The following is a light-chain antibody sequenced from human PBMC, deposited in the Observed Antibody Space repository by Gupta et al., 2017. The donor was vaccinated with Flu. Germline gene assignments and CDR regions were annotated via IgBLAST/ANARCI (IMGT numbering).Light chain of an antibody. CDR2: DVS. V-gene: IGLV2-14*01. J-gene: IGLJ1*01. CDR1: SSDVGNSDY. CDR3: SSYTSTTTFYV. Sequence: QSALTQPASVSGSPGHSITISCTGTSSDVGNSDYVSWYQQDPGKAPKLLIYDVSNRPSGVSSRFSGSESGNTASLTISGLQAEDETDYYCSSYTSTTTFYVFGTGTKVTVL.